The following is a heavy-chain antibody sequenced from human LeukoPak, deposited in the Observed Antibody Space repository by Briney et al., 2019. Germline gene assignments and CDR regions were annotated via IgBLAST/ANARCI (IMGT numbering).Heavy chain of an antibody. CDR1: GGSISGSSYF. CDR2: VYYGGST. Sequence: PSETLSLTCTVSGGSISGSSYFWGWIRQPPGKGLEWIGSVYYGGSTYYNPSLKSRVTISVDTSKNQFSLKLRSVTAADTALYYYARHRVLGIAAAPYYFDSWGQGTLVTVPS. J-gene: IGHJ4*02. D-gene: IGHD6-13*01. V-gene: IGHV4-39*01. CDR3: ARHRVLGIAAAPYYFDS.